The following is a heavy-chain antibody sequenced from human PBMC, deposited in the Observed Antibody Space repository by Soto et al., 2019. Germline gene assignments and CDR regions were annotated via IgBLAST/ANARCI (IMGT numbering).Heavy chain of an antibody. J-gene: IGHJ4*02. CDR3: ARGDYYDSSGPTPHFDY. CDR1: GGSISSGDYY. V-gene: IGHV4-30-4*01. CDR2: IYYSGST. Sequence: SETLSLTCTVSGGSISSGDYYWSWIRQPPGKGLEWIGYIYYSGSTYYNPSLKSRVTISVDTSKNQFSLKLSSVTAADTAVYYCARGDYYDSSGPTPHFDYWGQGTLVTVSS. D-gene: IGHD3-22*01.